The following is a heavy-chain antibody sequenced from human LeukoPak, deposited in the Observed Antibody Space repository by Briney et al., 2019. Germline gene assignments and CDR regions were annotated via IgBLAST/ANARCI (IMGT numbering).Heavy chain of an antibody. Sequence: SGPTLVNPTQTLTLTCTFSGFSLSTSGVGVGWIRQPPGKALEWLALIYWDDDKRYSPSLKSRLTITKDTSKNQVVLTMTNMDPVDTATYYCAHGSYDSSGSPHAFDIWGQGTMVTVSS. CDR2: IYWDDDK. CDR1: GFSLSTSGVG. V-gene: IGHV2-5*02. D-gene: IGHD3-22*01. J-gene: IGHJ3*02. CDR3: AHGSYDSSGSPHAFDI.